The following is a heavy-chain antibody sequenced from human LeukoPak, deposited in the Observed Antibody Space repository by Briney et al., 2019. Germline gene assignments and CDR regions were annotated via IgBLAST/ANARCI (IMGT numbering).Heavy chain of an antibody. V-gene: IGHV3-30-3*01. J-gene: IGHJ4*02. Sequence: PGRSLRLSCAASGFTFSSYAMHWVRQAPGKGLEWVAVISYDGSNKYYADSVKGRFTISRDNSKNTLYLQMNSLRAEDTAVYYWAKSSSSSWILIDYWGQGTLVTVSS. CDR2: ISYDGSNK. CDR3: AKSSSSSWILIDY. D-gene: IGHD6-13*01. CDR1: GFTFSSYA.